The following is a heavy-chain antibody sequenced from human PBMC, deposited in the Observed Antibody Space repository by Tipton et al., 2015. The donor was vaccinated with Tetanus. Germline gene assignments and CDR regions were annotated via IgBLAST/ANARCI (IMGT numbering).Heavy chain of an antibody. Sequence: SLRLSCAASGFTSGFTFSHAWLSWVRQAPGKGLEWVGRIKSKTDGGTIDYAAPVKGRFTLSRDDSKNTLYLQMSSLKTEDAAVYDGTTAGPGACGGDYWGQGTRVTVSS. D-gene: IGHD2-21*01. V-gene: IGHV3-15*01. J-gene: IGHJ4*02. CDR3: TTAGPGACGGDY. CDR2: IKSKTDGGTI. CDR1: GFTFSHAW.